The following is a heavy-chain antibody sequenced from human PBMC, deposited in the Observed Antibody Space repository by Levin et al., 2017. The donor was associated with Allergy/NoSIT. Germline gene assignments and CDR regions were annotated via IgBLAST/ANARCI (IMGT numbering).Heavy chain of an antibody. CDR2: ISGSGGST. CDR3: AKDQFTMVRGLIIPKYYFDY. J-gene: IGHJ4*02. CDR1: GFTFSSYA. D-gene: IGHD3-10*01. V-gene: IGHV3-23*01. Sequence: PSETLSLTCAASGFTFSSYAMSWVRQAPGKGLEWVSAISGSGGSTYYADSVKGRFTISRDNSKNTLYLQMNSLRAEDTAVYYCAKDQFTMVRGLIIPKYYFDYWGQGTLVTVSS.